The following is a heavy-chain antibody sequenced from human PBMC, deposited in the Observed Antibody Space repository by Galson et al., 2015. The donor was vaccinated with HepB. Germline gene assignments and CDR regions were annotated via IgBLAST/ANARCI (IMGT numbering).Heavy chain of an antibody. CDR3: ARGGGGTNDY. CDR2: ISAGNGNR. CDR1: GYTFTSYA. D-gene: IGHD1-7*01. V-gene: IGHV1-3*01. J-gene: IGHJ4*02. Sequence: SVKVSCKASGYTFTSYAIHWVRQAPGQRFEWMGWISAGNGNRKYSPNFQGRVTMTTDTSATTAHMELSSLTSEDTAVYYCARGGGGTNDYWGQGTLVTVS.